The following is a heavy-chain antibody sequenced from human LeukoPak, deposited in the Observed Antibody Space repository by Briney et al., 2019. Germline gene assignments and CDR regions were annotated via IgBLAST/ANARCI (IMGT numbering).Heavy chain of an antibody. D-gene: IGHD3-3*01. CDR1: GYTFTSYG. V-gene: IGHV1-18*01. J-gene: IGHJ4*02. CDR3: ARVYYYYDFWSGYFGNINFDY. Sequence: ASVKVSCTASGYTFTSYGISWVRQAPGQGLEWMGWISAYNGNTNYAQKLQGRVTMTTDTSTSTAYMELRSLRSDDTAVYYCARVYYYYDFWSGYFGNINFDYWGQGTLVTVSS. CDR2: ISAYNGNT.